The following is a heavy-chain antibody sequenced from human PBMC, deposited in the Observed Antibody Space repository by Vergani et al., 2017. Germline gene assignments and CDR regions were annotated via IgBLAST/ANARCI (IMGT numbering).Heavy chain of an antibody. CDR1: XSSLSTSX. D-gene: IGHD1-1*01. Sequence: QLQLQSSGPGLFPPSPPXSXXXPLXXSSLSTSXSACFRPPPRESQDCIGYISYSGSTNYNPSLKSRVTISVDTSKNQFSLKLSSVTAADTAVYYCARGTRNYGMDVWGQGTTVTVSS. CDR3: ARGTRNYGMDV. J-gene: IGHJ6*02. CDR2: ISYSGST. V-gene: IGHV4-59*13.